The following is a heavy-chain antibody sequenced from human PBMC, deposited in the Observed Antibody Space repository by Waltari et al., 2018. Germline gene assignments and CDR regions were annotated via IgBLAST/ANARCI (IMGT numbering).Heavy chain of an antibody. D-gene: IGHD3-22*01. CDR1: EFTLNSYW. J-gene: IGHJ3*01. CDR3: ARGRFYFDNSGYYHFTL. V-gene: IGHV3-7*03. Sequence: EVQLVESGGGLVQPGGSLRLSCVASEFTLNSYWMSWVRQAPGKGLEWVANINQAGSEKYYVDSVRGRFTISRDNSKNSLCLQMDSLKAEDTAVYYCARGRFYFDNSGYYHFTLRGRGTMVTVSS. CDR2: INQAGSEK.